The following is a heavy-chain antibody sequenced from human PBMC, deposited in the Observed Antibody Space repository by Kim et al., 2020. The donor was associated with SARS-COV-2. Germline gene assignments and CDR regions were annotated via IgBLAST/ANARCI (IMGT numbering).Heavy chain of an antibody. V-gene: IGHV5-51*01. J-gene: IGHJ6*02. D-gene: IGHD5-12*01. CDR3: ARGYSGYDFYYYYYGMDV. CDR2: IYPGDSDT. CDR1: GYSFTSYW. Sequence: GESLKISCKGSGYSFTSYWIGWVRQMPGKGLEWMGIIYPGDSDTRYNPSFQGQVTISADKSISTAYLQWSSLKASDTAMYYCARGYSGYDFYYYYYGMDVWGQGTTVTVSS.